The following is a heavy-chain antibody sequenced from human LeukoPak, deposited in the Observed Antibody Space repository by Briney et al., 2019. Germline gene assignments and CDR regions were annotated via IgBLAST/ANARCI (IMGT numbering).Heavy chain of an antibody. J-gene: IGHJ4*02. D-gene: IGHD6-19*01. V-gene: IGHV3-49*04. CDR1: GFTFGDYG. Sequence: PGRSLRLSCTASGFTFGDYGMSWVRQAPGKGLEWVGFIRSKAYGGTTEYAAPVKGRFIISRDDFKSIAYLQMNSLKTEDTAVYYCTRSSSGWYSDYWGQGTLVTVSS. CDR3: TRSSSGWYSDY. CDR2: IRSKAYGGTT.